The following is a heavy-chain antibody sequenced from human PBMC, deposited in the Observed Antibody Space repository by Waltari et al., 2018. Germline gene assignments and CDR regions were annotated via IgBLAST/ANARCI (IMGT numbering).Heavy chain of an antibody. CDR3: ARDRGWNTLDY. D-gene: IGHD6-19*01. V-gene: IGHV3-7*04. CDR1: GFTFRSNW. J-gene: IGHJ4*02. Sequence: EVQLVESGGGLVQPGGSLRLSCAAAGFTFRSNWIAWVRQAPGRGLEWVANINQDGGETYYVDSVRGRFTISRDNARNSLYLQRDSLRDEDTALYYCARDRGWNTLDYWGQGTLVTVSS. CDR2: INQDGGET.